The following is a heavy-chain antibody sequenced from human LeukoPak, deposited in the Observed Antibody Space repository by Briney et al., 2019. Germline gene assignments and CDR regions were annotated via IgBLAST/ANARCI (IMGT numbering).Heavy chain of an antibody. CDR2: IIPILGIA. CDR1: GGTFSSYA. V-gene: IGHV1-69*04. D-gene: IGHD3-22*01. J-gene: IGHJ4*02. CDR3: AKDRAMIVVVITTGGFDY. Sequence: SVKVSCKASGGTFSSYAISWVQQAPGQGLEWMGRIIPILGIANYAQKFQGRVTITADKSTSTAYMELSSLRSEDTAVYYCAKDRAMIVVVITTGGFDYWGQGTLVTVSS.